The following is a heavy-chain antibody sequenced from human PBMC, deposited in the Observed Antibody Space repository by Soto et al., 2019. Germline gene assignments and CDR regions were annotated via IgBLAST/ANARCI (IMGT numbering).Heavy chain of an antibody. CDR2: IYNNGST. Sequence: SETLCLTCTVSGGSISSSCYSWGWIRQPPGKGLEWIGTIYNNGSTYCSPSLKSRVTISVDTSKSQFTLKLTSVTASDMAVYFCARPGYHNNWFDPWGPGTLVTVSS. CDR3: ARPGYHNNWFDP. CDR1: GGSISSSCYS. D-gene: IGHD5-18*01. V-gene: IGHV4-39*01. J-gene: IGHJ5*02.